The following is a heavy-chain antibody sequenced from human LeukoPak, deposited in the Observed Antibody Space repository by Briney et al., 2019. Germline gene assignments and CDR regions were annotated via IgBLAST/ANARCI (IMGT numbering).Heavy chain of an antibody. CDR1: GVIITSYW. CDR3: ASHSYGYNH. D-gene: IGHD3-16*01. Sequence: GGSLRLSCAASGVIITSYWMSWVRQTPGKGLEWVANIKQDGSEKNYVDSVKGRFTIFRDNARNSLYLQMNSLRAEDTAVYYCASHSYGYNHWGQGTLVIVSS. CDR2: IKQDGSEK. J-gene: IGHJ5*02. V-gene: IGHV3-7*01.